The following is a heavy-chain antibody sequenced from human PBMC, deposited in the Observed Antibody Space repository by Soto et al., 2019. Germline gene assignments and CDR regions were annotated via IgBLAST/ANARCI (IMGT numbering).Heavy chain of an antibody. CDR1: GGTFSSSP. CDR2: IIPIFGST. Sequence: QVQLVQSGAEVKKPGSSVKVSCNASGGTFSSSPFSWVRQAPGQGLAWMGTIIPIFGSTNYAPRFQGRITISAAESTGTVYMELTSLRSDDTAVYYCARVFSSAWYDAFDIWGQGTLVTVSS. CDR3: ARVFSSAWYDAFDI. V-gene: IGHV1-69*18. J-gene: IGHJ3*02. D-gene: IGHD6-19*01.